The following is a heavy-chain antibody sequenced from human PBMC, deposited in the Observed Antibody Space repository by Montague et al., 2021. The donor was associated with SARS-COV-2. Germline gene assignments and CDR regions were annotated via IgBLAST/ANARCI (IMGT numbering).Heavy chain of an antibody. CDR2: ISYSGST. V-gene: IGHV4-31*03. Sequence: TLSLTCTVSGDSITSGGYFWNWTRQHPGKGLEYIGAISYSGSTYYKPSLTSRVSISMDTSKNAFSPSLHSVTAADTAVYFCAASGRRGYSNPFHHCGRGSLVTVSS. CDR1: GDSITSGGYF. J-gene: IGHJ4*02. D-gene: IGHD4-11*01. CDR3: AASGRRGYSNPFHH.